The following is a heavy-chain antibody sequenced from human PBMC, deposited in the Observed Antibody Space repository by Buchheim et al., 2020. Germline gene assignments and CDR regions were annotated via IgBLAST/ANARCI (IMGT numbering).Heavy chain of an antibody. J-gene: IGHJ6*03. V-gene: IGHV3-48*02. Sequence: EVQLVESGGGLVQPGGSLRLSCAASGFTFSSYSMNWVRQAPGKGLEWVSYISSSSSTIYYADSVKGRFTISRDNAKNSLYLQMNSLRDEDTAVYYCARADIVVVPAATPYYYYYMDVWGKGTT. CDR2: ISSSSSTI. D-gene: IGHD2-2*02. CDR3: ARADIVVVPAATPYYYYYMDV. CDR1: GFTFSSYS.